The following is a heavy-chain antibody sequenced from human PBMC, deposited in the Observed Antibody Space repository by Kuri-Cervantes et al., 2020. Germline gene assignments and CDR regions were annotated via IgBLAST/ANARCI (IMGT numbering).Heavy chain of an antibody. CDR2: ISSSGAI. V-gene: IGHV3-48*04. CDR1: GFTFSTYS. D-gene: IGHD3-10*01. CDR3: AREYYGSGSYWGSGYYYYYMDV. Sequence: GESLKISCAASGFTFSTYSMNWVRQAPGKGLDWVSYISSSGAIFYADSVKGRFTISRDNAKNSLYLQMNSLRAEDTAVYYCAREYYGSGSYWGSGYYYYYMDVWGKGTTVTVSS. J-gene: IGHJ6*03.